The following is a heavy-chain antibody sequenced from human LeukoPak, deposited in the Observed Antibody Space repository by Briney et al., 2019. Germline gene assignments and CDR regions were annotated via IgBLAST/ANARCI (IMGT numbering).Heavy chain of an antibody. CDR2: INHSGST. CDR1: GFTFSSYG. Sequence: PGGSLRLSCAASGFTFSSYGLHWVRQAPGKGLEWIGEINHSGSTNYNPSLKSRVTISVDTSKHQFSLKLSSVTAADTAVYYCARALWFGEFSFDYWGQGTLVTVSS. CDR3: ARALWFGEFSFDY. D-gene: IGHD3-10*01. V-gene: IGHV4-34*01. J-gene: IGHJ4*02.